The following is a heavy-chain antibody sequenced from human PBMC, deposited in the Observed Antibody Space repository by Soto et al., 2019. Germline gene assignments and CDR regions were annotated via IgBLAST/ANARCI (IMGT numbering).Heavy chain of an antibody. V-gene: IGHV3-33*01. J-gene: IGHJ6*03. CDR3: ARDLAEDYYYYMDV. CDR1: GFTFSSYG. CDR2: IWYDGSNK. Sequence: LRLSCAASGFTFSSYGMHWVRQAPGKGLEWVAVIWYDGSNKYYADSVKGRFTISRDNSKNTLYLQMNSLRAEDTAVYYCARDLAEDYYYYMDVWGKGTTVTVSS.